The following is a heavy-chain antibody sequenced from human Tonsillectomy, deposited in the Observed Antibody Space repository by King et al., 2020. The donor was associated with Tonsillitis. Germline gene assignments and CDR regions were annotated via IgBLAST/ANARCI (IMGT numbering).Heavy chain of an antibody. D-gene: IGHD2-21*01. CDR1: GYTLTELS. CDR3: ATDIRAGRRLLPTWGRAWYFDL. CDR2: FDPEDGET. V-gene: IGHV1-24*01. J-gene: IGHJ2*01. Sequence: VQLVQSGAEVKKPGASVKVSCKVSGYTLTELSIHWVRQAPGKGLEWRGGFDPEDGETIYAQKFQGRVTMTEDTSTDTAYMELSSLKSEDRAVYYCATDIRAGRRLLPTWGRAWYFDLWGGGALVTVSS.